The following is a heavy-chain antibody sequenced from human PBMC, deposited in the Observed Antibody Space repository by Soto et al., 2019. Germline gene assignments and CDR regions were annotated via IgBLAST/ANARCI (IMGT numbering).Heavy chain of an antibody. V-gene: IGHV3-48*02. CDR2: ISSSSSTI. CDR3: ARDLLLWFGEYYYYYGMDV. D-gene: IGHD3-10*01. Sequence: GGSLRLSCAASGFTFSSYSMNWVRQAPGKGLEWVSYISSSSSTIYYADSVKGRFTISRDNAKNSLYLQMSSLRDEDTAVYYCARDLLLWFGEYYYYYGMDVWGQGTTVTVSS. CDR1: GFTFSSYS. J-gene: IGHJ6*02.